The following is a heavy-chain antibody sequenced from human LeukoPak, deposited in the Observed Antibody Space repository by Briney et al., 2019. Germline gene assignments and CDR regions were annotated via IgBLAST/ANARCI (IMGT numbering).Heavy chain of an antibody. Sequence: GGSLRLSCSASGFTFSSYGMHWVRQAPGKGLEWVAFIRYDGSNKYYADSVKGRFTISRDNSKNTLYLQMNRLRAEDTAVYYCAKHGALVVVVPAAFFDYWGQGTLVTVSS. CDR2: IRYDGSNK. D-gene: IGHD2-2*01. V-gene: IGHV3-30*02. CDR3: AKHGALVVVVPAAFFDY. CDR1: GFTFSSYG. J-gene: IGHJ4*02.